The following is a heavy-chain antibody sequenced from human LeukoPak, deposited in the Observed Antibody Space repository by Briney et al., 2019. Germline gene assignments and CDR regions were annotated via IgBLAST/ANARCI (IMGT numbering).Heavy chain of an antibody. CDR3: ARAGRDGYNPYYYYGMDV. CDR2: ISGSGGST. CDR1: GFTFSSYA. Sequence: GGSLRLSCAASGFTFSSYAMSWVRQAPGKGLEWVSAISGSGGSTYYADSVKGRFTISRDNSKNTLYLQMNSLRAEDTAVYYCARAGRDGYNPYYYYGMDVWGQGTTVTVSS. V-gene: IGHV3-23*01. D-gene: IGHD5-24*01. J-gene: IGHJ6*02.